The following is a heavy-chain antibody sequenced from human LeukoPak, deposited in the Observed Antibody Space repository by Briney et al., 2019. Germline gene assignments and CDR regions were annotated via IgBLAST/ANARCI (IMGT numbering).Heavy chain of an antibody. CDR3: ARHGVMGATTEPNDY. J-gene: IGHJ4*02. V-gene: IGHV5-51*01. D-gene: IGHD1-26*01. Sequence: GESLKISCKGSGYIFSNYWIGWVRQMPGKGLEWMGIIYPGDSDTRYSPSFQGQVTISADKSISTAYLQWSSLKASDTAMYYCARHGVMGATTEPNDYWGQGTLVTVSS. CDR1: GYIFSNYW. CDR2: IYPGDSDT.